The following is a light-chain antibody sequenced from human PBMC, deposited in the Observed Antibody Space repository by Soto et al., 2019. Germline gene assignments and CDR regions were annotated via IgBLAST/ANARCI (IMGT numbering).Light chain of an antibody. CDR1: SSDVGTYNY. Sequence: QSALTQPASVSGSPGQSITISCTGTSSDVGTYNYVPWYQQHPGKAPKVMIYEVSNRPSGVSNRFSGSKSGNTASLTISGLQAEDEADYYCSSYTTSNTWVFGGGTKLTVL. CDR2: EVS. CDR3: SSYTTSNTWV. V-gene: IGLV2-14*01. J-gene: IGLJ3*02.